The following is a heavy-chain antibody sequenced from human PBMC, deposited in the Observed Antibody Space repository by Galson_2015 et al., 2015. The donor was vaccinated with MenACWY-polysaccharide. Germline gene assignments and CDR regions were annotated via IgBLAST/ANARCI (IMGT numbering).Heavy chain of an antibody. CDR3: ASTKAGTHYFDY. CDR2: MNPNSGNT. CDR1: GYTFTSYD. V-gene: IGHV1-8*01. J-gene: IGHJ4*02. Sequence: CKASGYTFTSYDINWVRQATGQGLEWMGWMNPNSGNTGYAQKFQGGVTMTRNTSISTAYMELSSLTSEDTAVYYCASTKAGTHYFDYWGQGTLVTVSS. D-gene: IGHD6-19*01.